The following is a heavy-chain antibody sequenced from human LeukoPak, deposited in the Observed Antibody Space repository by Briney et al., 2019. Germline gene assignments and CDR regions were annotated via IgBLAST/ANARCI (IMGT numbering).Heavy chain of an antibody. CDR3: SRAPFSNPEF. J-gene: IGHJ4*02. D-gene: IGHD4-11*01. CDR2: ISYNGNT. V-gene: IGHV4-61*01. Sequence: PSETLSLTCTVSGGSIRTGSYYWSWIRQPPGKGLEWIGYISYNGNTNYNPSLKSRVTISIDTSKNQFSLRLSSVTAADTAVYYCSRAPFSNPEFWGQGTLVTVSS. CDR1: GGSIRTGSYY.